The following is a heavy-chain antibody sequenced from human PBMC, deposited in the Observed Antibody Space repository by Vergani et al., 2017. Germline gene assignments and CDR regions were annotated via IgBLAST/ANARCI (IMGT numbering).Heavy chain of an antibody. CDR2: IIPIFGTA. D-gene: IGHD3-22*01. CDR1: GGTFSSYA. Sequence: QVQLVQSGAEVKKPGSSVKVSCKASGGTFSSYAISWVRQAPGQGLEWMGRIIPIFGTANYAQKFQGRVTITADESTSTANMELSSLRSEDTAVYYCAREIPPSSCYYYGAFEIWGQGTMVTVSS. V-gene: IGHV1-69*15. CDR3: AREIPPSSCYYYGAFEI. J-gene: IGHJ3*02.